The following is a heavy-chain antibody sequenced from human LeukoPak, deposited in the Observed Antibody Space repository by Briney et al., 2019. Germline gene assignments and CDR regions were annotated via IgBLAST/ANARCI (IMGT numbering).Heavy chain of an antibody. CDR2: INHSGST. Sequence: PSETLSLTCAVYGGSFSGYYWSWIRQPPGKGLEWIGEINHSGSTNYNPSLKSRVTISVDTSKNQFSLKPSSVTAADTAVYYCARDLGDYWGQGTLVTVSS. V-gene: IGHV4-34*01. CDR3: ARDLGDY. CDR1: GGSFSGYY. J-gene: IGHJ4*02.